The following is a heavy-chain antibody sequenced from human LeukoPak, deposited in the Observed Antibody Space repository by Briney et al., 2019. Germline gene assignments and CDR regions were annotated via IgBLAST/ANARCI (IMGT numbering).Heavy chain of an antibody. D-gene: IGHD1-1*01. V-gene: IGHV3-72*01. CDR1: GFKFSDHY. Sequence: PGGSLRLSCAASGFKFSDHYIDWVRQAPGKGLEWVGRSRNKASSYTTEYAASVEGRFTISRDVSESSLYLQMNSLRAEDTAVYYCARSFDWNDEEGYYYGMDVWGQGTTVTVSS. CDR3: ARSFDWNDEEGYYYGMDV. J-gene: IGHJ6*02. CDR2: SRNKASSYTT.